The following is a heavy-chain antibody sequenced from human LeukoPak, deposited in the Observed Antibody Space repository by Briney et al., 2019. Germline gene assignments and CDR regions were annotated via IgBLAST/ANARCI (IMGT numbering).Heavy chain of an antibody. V-gene: IGHV1-2*02. CDR2: INPNSGGT. Sequence: ASVKVSCKASGYTFTGYYMHWGRQAPGQGLEWMGWINPNSGGTNYAQKFQGRVTMTRDTSISTAYMELSRLRSDDTAVYYCAREGVGVPAAWGAFDIWGQGTMVTVAS. D-gene: IGHD2-2*01. CDR1: GYTFTGYY. CDR3: AREGVGVPAAWGAFDI. J-gene: IGHJ3*02.